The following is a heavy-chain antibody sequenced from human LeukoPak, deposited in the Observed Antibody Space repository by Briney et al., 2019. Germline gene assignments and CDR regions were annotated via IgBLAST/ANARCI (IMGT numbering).Heavy chain of an antibody. J-gene: IGHJ4*02. D-gene: IGHD4-11*01. CDR2: IIPIFGTA. V-gene: IGHV1-69*05. Sequence: SVKVSCKASGGTFSSYAISWVRQAPGQGLEWMGRIIPIFGTANYAQKFRGRVTITTDESTSTAYMELSSLRSEDTAVYYCARDYSNYAHNFDYWGQGTLVTVSS. CDR3: ARDYSNYAHNFDY. CDR1: GGTFSSYA.